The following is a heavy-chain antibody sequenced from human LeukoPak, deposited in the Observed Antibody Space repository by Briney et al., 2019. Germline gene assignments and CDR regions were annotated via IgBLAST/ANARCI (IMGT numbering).Heavy chain of an antibody. CDR3: ARRLDYGDYYAFDI. D-gene: IGHD4-17*01. J-gene: IGHJ3*02. Sequence: PSETLSLTCTVSGGSISSSSYYWGWIRQPPGKGLEWIGSIYYSGSTYYNPSLKSRVTISVDTSKNQFSLKLSSVTAADTAVYYCARRLDYGDYYAFDIWGQGTMVTVSS. CDR1: GGSISSSSYY. CDR2: IYYSGST. V-gene: IGHV4-39*07.